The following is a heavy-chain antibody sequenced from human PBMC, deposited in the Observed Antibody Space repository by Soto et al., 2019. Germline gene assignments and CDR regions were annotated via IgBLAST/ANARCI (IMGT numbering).Heavy chain of an antibody. J-gene: IGHJ6*03. V-gene: IGHV4-31*03. CDR2: IYYSGST. Sequence: SETLSLTCTVSGGSISSGGYYWSWIRQHPGKDLEWIGYIYYSGSTYYNPSLKSRVTISVDTSKNQFSLKLSSVTAADTAVYYCARFPRFLEPSRYYYYMDVWGKGTTVTVSS. D-gene: IGHD3-3*01. CDR3: ARFPRFLEPSRYYYYMDV. CDR1: GGSISSGGYY.